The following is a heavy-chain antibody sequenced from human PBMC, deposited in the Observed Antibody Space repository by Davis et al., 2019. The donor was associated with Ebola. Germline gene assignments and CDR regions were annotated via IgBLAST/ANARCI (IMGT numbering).Heavy chain of an antibody. D-gene: IGHD3-3*02. V-gene: IGHV3-23*01. CDR1: GFTFSSYA. J-gene: IGHJ5*02. CDR2: ISGSGGST. Sequence: GESLKISCAASGFTFSSYAMSWVRQAPGKGLEWVSAISGSGGSTYYADSVKGRFTISRDNSKNTLYLQMNSLRAEDTAVYYCAKDIRYWRANWFDPWGQGTLVTVSS. CDR3: AKDIRYWRANWFDP.